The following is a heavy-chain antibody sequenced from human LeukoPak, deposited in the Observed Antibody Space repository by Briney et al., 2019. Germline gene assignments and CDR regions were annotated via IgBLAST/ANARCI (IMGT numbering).Heavy chain of an antibody. J-gene: IGHJ4*02. CDR3: GRETDFGVVTN. Sequence: SQTLSLTCAISGDSVSSNGAAWDWIRQSPSRGLEWLGRTYYRSQQWHSDYAPSVKGRITINADTSQNQFSLHLHSVTPEDTAVYYCGRETDFGVVTNWGQGTLVTVSS. V-gene: IGHV6-1*01. CDR2: TYYRSQQWHS. CDR1: GDSVSSNGAA. D-gene: IGHD3-3*01.